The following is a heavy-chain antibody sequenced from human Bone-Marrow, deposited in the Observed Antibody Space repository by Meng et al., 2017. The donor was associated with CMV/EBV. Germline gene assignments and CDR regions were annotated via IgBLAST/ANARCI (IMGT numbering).Heavy chain of an antibody. Sequence: GESLKISCAASGFTFSSYSMNWVRQAPGKGLEWVAVISYDGSNKYYADSVKGRFTISRDNSKNTLYLQMNSLRAEDTAVYYCARMRIVVVPAAMPGYYYYGMDVWGQGTTVTVSS. CDR3: ARMRIVVVPAAMPGYYYYGMDV. J-gene: IGHJ6*02. D-gene: IGHD2-2*01. V-gene: IGHV3-30*03. CDR2: ISYDGSNK. CDR1: GFTFSSYS.